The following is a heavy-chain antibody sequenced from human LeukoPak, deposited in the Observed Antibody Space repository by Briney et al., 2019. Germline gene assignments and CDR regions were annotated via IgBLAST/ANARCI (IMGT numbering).Heavy chain of an antibody. CDR2: INHSGGT. V-gene: IGHV4-34*01. D-gene: IGHD5-18*01. CDR1: GGSFSGYY. Sequence: PSETLSLTCAVYGGSFSGYYWSWIRQPPGKGLEWIGEINHSGGTNYNPSLKSRVTISVDTSKNQFSLKLSSVTAADTAVYYCARGRRIQPYYYYYMDVWGKGTTVTVSS. J-gene: IGHJ6*03. CDR3: ARGRRIQPYYYYYMDV.